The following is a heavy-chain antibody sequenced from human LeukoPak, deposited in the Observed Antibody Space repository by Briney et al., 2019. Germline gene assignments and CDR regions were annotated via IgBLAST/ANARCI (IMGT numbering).Heavy chain of an antibody. J-gene: IGHJ4*02. V-gene: IGHV3-23*01. D-gene: IGHD3-10*01. Sequence: GGSLRLSCAASGFTFSSYAMSWVRQAPGKGLEWVSAISGSGGSTYYADSVKGRFTISRDNSKNTLYLQMNSLRAEDTAVYYCARGSGQGFEEFGESPYYFDYWGQGTLVTVSS. CDR2: ISGSGGST. CDR1: GFTFSSYA. CDR3: ARGSGQGFEEFGESPYYFDY.